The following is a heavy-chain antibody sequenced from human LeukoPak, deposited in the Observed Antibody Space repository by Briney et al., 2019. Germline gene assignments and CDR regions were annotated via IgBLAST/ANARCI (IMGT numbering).Heavy chain of an antibody. CDR3: ARDRRYCSSTSCYTDWFDP. CDR2: INHSGGT. CDR1: GGSFSGYY. D-gene: IGHD2-2*02. V-gene: IGHV4-34*01. Sequence: SETLSLTCAVYGGSFSGYYWSWIRQPPGKGLEWIGEINHSGGTNYNPSLKSRVTISVDTSKNQFSLKLSSVTAADTAVYYCARDRRYCSSTSCYTDWFDPWGQGTLVTVSS. J-gene: IGHJ5*02.